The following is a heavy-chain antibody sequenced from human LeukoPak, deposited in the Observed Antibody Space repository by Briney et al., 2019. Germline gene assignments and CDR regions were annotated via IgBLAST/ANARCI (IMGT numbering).Heavy chain of an antibody. CDR2: IYYSGST. CDR3: ARALSSGWYYMDV. D-gene: IGHD6-19*01. J-gene: IGHJ6*03. CDR1: GGSISSGGYY. Sequence: SQTLPLTCTVSGGSISSGGYYWSWIRQHPGKGLEWIGYIYYSGSTYYNPSLKSRVTISVDTSKNQFSLKLSSVTAADTAVYYCARALSSGWYYMDVWGKGTTVTVSS. V-gene: IGHV4-31*03.